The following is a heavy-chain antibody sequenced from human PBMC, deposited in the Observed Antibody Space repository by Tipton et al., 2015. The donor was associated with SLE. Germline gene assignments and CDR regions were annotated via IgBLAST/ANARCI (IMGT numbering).Heavy chain of an antibody. Sequence: TLSLTCTVYGESLSGHYWGWVRQPPGKGLEWVGDINTSGRIDYNPSLMSRVTISEDTSKKQFSLTLSSVTAADTGVYYCARGVAIYWITYYDYYMDVWGKGTTVIVS. CDR2: INTSGRI. CDR1: GESLSGHY. V-gene: IGHV4-34*01. J-gene: IGHJ6*03. D-gene: IGHD3-9*01. CDR3: ARGVAIYWITYYDYYMDV.